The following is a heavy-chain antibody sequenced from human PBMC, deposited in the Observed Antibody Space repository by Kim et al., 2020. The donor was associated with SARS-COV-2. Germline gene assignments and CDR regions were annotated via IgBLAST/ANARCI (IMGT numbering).Heavy chain of an antibody. D-gene: IGHD5-18*01. Sequence: YADSVKGRFTISRDNSKNTLYLQMNSLRAEDTAVYYCAKDRGYSYGGLDYWGQGTLVTVSS. J-gene: IGHJ4*02. CDR3: AKDRGYSYGGLDY. V-gene: IGHV3-23*01.